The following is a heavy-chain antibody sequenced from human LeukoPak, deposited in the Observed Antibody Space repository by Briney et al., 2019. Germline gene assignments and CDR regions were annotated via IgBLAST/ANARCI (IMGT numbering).Heavy chain of an antibody. CDR1: GFTVSSNY. CDR2: IYSGGST. J-gene: IGHJ3*02. D-gene: IGHD3-10*01. Sequence: GGSLRLSCAASGFTVSSNYMSWVRQAPGKGLEWVSVIYSGGSTYYADSVKGRSTISRDNSKNTLYLQMNSLRAEDTAVYYCARANTGVLWFRESLSGAFDIWGQGTMVTVSS. CDR3: ARANTGVLWFRESLSGAFDI. V-gene: IGHV3-53*01.